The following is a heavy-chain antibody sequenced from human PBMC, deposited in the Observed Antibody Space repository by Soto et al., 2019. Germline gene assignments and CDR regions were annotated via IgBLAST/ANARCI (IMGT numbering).Heavy chain of an antibody. CDR2: IYYSGST. CDR1: GGSISSYY. D-gene: IGHD6-13*01. V-gene: IGHV4-59*01. CDR3: ARIAPSYYYYGMDV. Sequence: SETLSLTCTVSGGSISSYYWSWIRQTPGKGLEWIGYIYYSGSTNYNPSLKSRVTISVDTSKNQFSLKLSSVTAADTAVYYCARIAPSYYYYGMDVWGQGTTVTVSS. J-gene: IGHJ6*02.